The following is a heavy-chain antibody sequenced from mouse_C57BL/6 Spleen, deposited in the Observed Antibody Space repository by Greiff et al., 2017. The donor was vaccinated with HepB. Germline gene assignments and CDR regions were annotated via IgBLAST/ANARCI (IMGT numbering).Heavy chain of an antibody. CDR3: ARETFYLGYFDV. CDR1: GYAFSSSW. D-gene: IGHD5-5*01. V-gene: IGHV1-82*01. CDR2: IYPGDGDT. J-gene: IGHJ1*03. Sequence: VKLMESGPELVKPGASVKISCKASGYAFSSSWMNWVKQRPGKGLEWIGRIYPGDGDTNYNGKFKGKATLTADKSSSTAYMQLSSLTSEDSAVYFCARETFYLGYFDVWGTGTTVTVSS.